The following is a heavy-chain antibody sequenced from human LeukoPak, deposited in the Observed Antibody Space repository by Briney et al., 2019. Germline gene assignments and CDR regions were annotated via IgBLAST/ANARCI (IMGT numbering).Heavy chain of an antibody. J-gene: IGHJ5*02. CDR3: ARGLRYFDWLFYWFDP. D-gene: IGHD3-9*01. Sequence: PSETLSLTCAVYGGSFSSYYWSWIRQPPGKGLEWIGEINHSGSTNYNPSLKSRVTISVDTSKNQFSLKLSSVTAADTAVYYCARGLRYFDWLFYWFDPWGQGTLVTVSS. V-gene: IGHV4-34*01. CDR1: GGSFSSYY. CDR2: INHSGST.